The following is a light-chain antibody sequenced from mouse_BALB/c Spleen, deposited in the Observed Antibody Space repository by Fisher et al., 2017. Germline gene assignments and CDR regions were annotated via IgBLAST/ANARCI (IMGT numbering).Light chain of an antibody. V-gene: IGKV4-55*01. CDR3: QQFTSSPYT. J-gene: IGKJ2*01. CDR2: DTS. CDR1: SSVSY. Sequence: IVITQSPAIMSASPGEKVTMTCSASSSVSYMYWYQQKPGSSPRLLIYDTSNLASGVPVRFSGSGSGNSYSLTISSMEGEDAATYYCQQFTSSPYTFGGGTKLEIK.